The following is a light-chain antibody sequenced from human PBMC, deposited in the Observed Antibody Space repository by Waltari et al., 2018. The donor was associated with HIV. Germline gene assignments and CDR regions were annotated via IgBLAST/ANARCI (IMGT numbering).Light chain of an antibody. CDR2: DAS. CDR1: QGISSA. CDR3: QQFNSSPFT. J-gene: IGKJ3*01. Sequence: AIQLTQSPSSLSASVGARVTITCRASQGISSALAWYQQKPGKAPKLLIYDASSWERGVPSRFCGSGSGTDFTLTISSLQPEDFATYYCQQFNSSPFTFGPGTKVDIK. V-gene: IGKV1-13*02.